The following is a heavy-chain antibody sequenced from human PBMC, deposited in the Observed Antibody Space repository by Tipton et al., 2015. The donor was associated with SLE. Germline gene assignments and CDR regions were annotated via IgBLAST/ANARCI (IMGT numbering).Heavy chain of an antibody. CDR3: ARDPDSSGFDY. CDR2: INHSGST. CDR1: GYSISSGYY. J-gene: IGHJ4*02. D-gene: IGHD3-22*01. V-gene: IGHV4-38-2*02. Sequence: LRLSCAVSGYSISSGYYWGWIRQPPGKGLEWIGEINHSGSTNYNPSLKSRVTISVDTSKNQFSLKLSSVTAADTAVYYCARDPDSSGFDYWGQGTLVTVSS.